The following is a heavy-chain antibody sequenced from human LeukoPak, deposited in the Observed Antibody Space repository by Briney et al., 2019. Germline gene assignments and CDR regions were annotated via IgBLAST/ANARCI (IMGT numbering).Heavy chain of an antibody. Sequence: GSLRLSCAASGFTFSSYAMSWVRQAPGKGLEWVSAISGSSGSTYYADSVKGRFTISRDNSKNTLYLQMNSLRAEDTAVYYCAKDLAARYYYYGMDVWGQGTTVTVSS. CDR3: AKDLAARYYYYGMDV. CDR1: GFTFSSYA. CDR2: ISGSSGST. J-gene: IGHJ6*02. V-gene: IGHV3-23*01. D-gene: IGHD6-13*01.